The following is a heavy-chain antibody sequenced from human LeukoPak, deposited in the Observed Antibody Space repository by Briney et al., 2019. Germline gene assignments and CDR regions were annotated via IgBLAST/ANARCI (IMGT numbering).Heavy chain of an antibody. CDR1: GGSFSDYY. CDR2: INRSGST. CDR3: ATDSSSWYRSFDY. V-gene: IGHV4-34*01. J-gene: IGHJ4*02. Sequence: SETLSLTCAVYGGSFSDYYWSWIRQPPGKGLEWIGEINRSGSTNYNPSLKSRVTISVDTSKNQFSLKLSSVTAADTAVYYCATDSSSWYRSFDYWGQGTLVTVSS. D-gene: IGHD6-13*01.